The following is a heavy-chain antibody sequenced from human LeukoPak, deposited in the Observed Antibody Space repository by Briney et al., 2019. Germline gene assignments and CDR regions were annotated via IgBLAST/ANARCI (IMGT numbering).Heavy chain of an antibody. V-gene: IGHV4-39*01. D-gene: IGHD1-1*01. CDR2: IYYSGSS. J-gene: IGHJ4*02. CDR1: GGSISNNNYY. Sequence: SETLSLTCTVSGGSISNNNYYWAWIRQPPGKGLECIGSIYYSGSSYYSPSLKSRVTISVDTSKNQFSLRLSSVTAADTAVYYCATWRTAKTGFDYWGQGTLVTVSS. CDR3: ATWRTAKTGFDY.